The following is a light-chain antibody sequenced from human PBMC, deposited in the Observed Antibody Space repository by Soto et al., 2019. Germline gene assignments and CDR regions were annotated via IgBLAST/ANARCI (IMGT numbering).Light chain of an antibody. CDR2: EVT. Sequence: QSVLTQPASVSGSPGQSITISCTGTSSDVGGYNYVSWYQQHPGKAPKLMIYEVTNRPSGVSNRFSGSKSGNTASLTISGLQAEDEADYYCTSYTLSATPYIYGSGTKLTVL. J-gene: IGLJ1*01. CDR3: TSYTLSATPYI. CDR1: SSDVGGYNY. V-gene: IGLV2-14*01.